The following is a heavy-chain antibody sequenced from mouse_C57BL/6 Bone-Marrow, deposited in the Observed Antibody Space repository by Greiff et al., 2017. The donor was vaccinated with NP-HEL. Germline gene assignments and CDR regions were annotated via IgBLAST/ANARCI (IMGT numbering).Heavy chain of an antibody. J-gene: IGHJ4*01. CDR1: GFTFTDYY. Sequence: EVKLEESGGGLVQPGGSLSLSCAASGFTFTDYYMSWVRQPPGKALEWLGFIRNKANGYTTEYSASVKGRFTISRDNSQSILYLQMNALRAEDSATYYCAKALGDYWGQGTSVTVSS. V-gene: IGHV7-3*01. CDR2: IRNKANGYTT. CDR3: AKALGDY.